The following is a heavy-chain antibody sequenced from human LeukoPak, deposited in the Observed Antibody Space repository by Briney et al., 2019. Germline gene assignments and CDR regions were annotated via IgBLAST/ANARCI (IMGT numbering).Heavy chain of an antibody. CDR3: ARENGDYPHFDY. J-gene: IGHJ4*02. D-gene: IGHD4-17*01. CDR2: TYYRSKSYN. V-gene: IGHV6-1*01. CDR1: GDSASSNSAA. Sequence: SQTLSLTCAISGDSASSNSAAWNWIRESPSRGLEWLGRTYYRSKSYNDYAVSVKSRISINPDTSKNQFSLQLNSVTPEDTAVYYCARENGDYPHFDYWGQGTLVTVSS.